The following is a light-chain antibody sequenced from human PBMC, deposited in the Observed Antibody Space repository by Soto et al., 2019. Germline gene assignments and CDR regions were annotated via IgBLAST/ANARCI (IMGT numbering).Light chain of an antibody. J-gene: IGKJ2*01. V-gene: IGKV3-20*01. Sequence: EIVLTQSPGTLSLSPGERATLSCRAGQSVSSSNLAWYQQKPGQAPRLLIYGASSRATGIPDRFSGSGSGTDFTLTISRLEPEDFAVYYCQQYGSSPYTFGQGTKLEIK. CDR1: QSVSSSN. CDR2: GAS. CDR3: QQYGSSPYT.